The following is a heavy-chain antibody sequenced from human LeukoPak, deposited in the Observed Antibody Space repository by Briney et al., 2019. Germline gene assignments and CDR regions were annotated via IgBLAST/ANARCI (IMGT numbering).Heavy chain of an antibody. V-gene: IGHV3-23*01. CDR1: GFTFSSYA. Sequence: GGSLRLSCAASGFTFSSYAMSWVRQAPGKGLEWVSAICCSGGSTYYADSVKGRFTISRDNSKNTLYLQMNSLRAEDTAVYYGGGWGGGYYYDSSGYYPLDYWGQGTLVTVSS. CDR2: ICCSGGST. D-gene: IGHD3-22*01. CDR3: GGWGGGYYYDSSGYYPLDY. J-gene: IGHJ4*02.